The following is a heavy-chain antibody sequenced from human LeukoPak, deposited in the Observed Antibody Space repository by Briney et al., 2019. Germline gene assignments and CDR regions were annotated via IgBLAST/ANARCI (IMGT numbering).Heavy chain of an antibody. J-gene: IGHJ4*02. CDR2: MNPKSGGT. CDR1: GYRFTGYY. CDR3: ARVAPLRLGELSFLRFWDY. Sequence: ASVKVSCKTSGYRFTGYYLHWVRQDPGQGLERMGWMNPKSGGTNYAQKFQGRVTMTRDTSISTAYMELSRLRSDDTAVYYCARVAPLRLGELSFLRFWDYWGQGTLVTVSA. V-gene: IGHV1-2*02. D-gene: IGHD3-16*02.